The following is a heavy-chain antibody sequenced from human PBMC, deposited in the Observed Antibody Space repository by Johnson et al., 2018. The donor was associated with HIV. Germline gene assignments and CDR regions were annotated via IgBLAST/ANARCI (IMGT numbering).Heavy chain of an antibody. CDR2: VWYDGRNK. CDR1: GFTFSSYG. J-gene: IGHJ3*02. V-gene: IGHV3-33*06. Sequence: QVPLVESGGGVVQPGRSLRLSCAASGFTFSSYGMHWVRQAPGKGLEWVAVVWYDGRNKYYADSVKGRFTSSRDNSKNALYMQMNSLRAEDTAVYYCAKDNGARGYDFWNGFLPSALDIWGQGTMVTVSS. D-gene: IGHD3-3*01. CDR3: AKDNGARGYDFWNGFLPSALDI.